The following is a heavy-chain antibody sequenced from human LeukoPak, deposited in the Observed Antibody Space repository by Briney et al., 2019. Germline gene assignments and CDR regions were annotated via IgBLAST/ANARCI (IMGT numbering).Heavy chain of an antibody. CDR2: IKQGGSEK. Sequence: GGSLRLSCAASGITFSNYWMSWVRQAPGKGLEWVANIKQGGSEKYYVDSVKGRFTISRDNAKNSLYLQMNSLRAEDTAVYYCVRDGVGAPPFDYWGQGVLVTVSS. J-gene: IGHJ4*02. D-gene: IGHD1-26*01. V-gene: IGHV3-7*01. CDR3: VRDGVGAPPFDY. CDR1: GITFSNYW.